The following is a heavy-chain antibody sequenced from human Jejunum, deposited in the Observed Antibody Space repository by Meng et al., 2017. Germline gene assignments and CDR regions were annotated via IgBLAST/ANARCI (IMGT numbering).Heavy chain of an antibody. V-gene: IGHV3-66*02. CDR1: GFSVGTNY. J-gene: IGHJ4*02. CDR3: ATSDYGWGSYRRDY. D-gene: IGHD3-16*02. CDR2: IRSGGNT. Sequence: GESLKISCAASGFSVGTNYISWVRQAPGKGLEWVSVIRSGGNTDYADSVKGRFTISRDNSKNTVYLQMNSLRAEDTAMYYCATSDYGWGSYRRDYWGQGTLVTVSS.